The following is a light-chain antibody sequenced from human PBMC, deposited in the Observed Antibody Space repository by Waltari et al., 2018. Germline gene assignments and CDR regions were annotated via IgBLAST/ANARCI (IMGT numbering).Light chain of an antibody. V-gene: IGKV3-20*01. CDR1: QSVGSH. Sequence: IVLSQSPGTPSLSPGERATLSCRASQSVGSHFAWYQTSPGQAPRLLIYGASTSATAIPDRFSGSGSGTDFSLTISRLEPEDFAVYYCQHYVRLPVTFGQGTTVEIK. J-gene: IGKJ1*01. CDR2: GAS. CDR3: QHYVRLPVT.